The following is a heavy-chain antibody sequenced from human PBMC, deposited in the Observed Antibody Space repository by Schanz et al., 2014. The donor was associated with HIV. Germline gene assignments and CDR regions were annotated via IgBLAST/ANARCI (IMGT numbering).Heavy chain of an antibody. CDR2: ISYVENNI. D-gene: IGHD2-15*01. Sequence: QVQLVESGGGVVQPGKSLRLSCAASGFSFSAYAMHWVRQPPGKGLEWVSSISYVENNIHYEDSVKGRFTISRDNSKDMLFLQMDDVRGDDTAIYYCAKEYGSGWGRYFYPMDVWGQGTTVIVSS. CDR1: GFSFSAYA. CDR3: AKEYGSGWGRYFYPMDV. J-gene: IGHJ6*02. V-gene: IGHV3-30*18.